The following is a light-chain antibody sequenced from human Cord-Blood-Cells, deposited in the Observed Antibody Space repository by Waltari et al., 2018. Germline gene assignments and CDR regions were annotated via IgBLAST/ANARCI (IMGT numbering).Light chain of an antibody. CDR3: SSYTSSSTYV. Sequence: QSALTQPASVSGSPGQSITISCTGTSSDVGGYNYVSWYQQHPGKAPKLMLLDVSKRPSWVSNRFSGSKSGNTASLTISGLQAEDEADYYCSSYTSSSTYVFGTGTKVTVL. CDR2: DVS. CDR1: SSDVGGYNY. V-gene: IGLV2-14*01. J-gene: IGLJ1*01.